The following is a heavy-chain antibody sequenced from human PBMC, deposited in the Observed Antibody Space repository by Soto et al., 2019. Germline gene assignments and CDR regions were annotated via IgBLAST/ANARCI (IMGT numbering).Heavy chain of an antibody. J-gene: IGHJ4*02. Sequence: EVQLVESGGGLVQSGGSLRLSCTASGFSVSDHFMDWVRQTPGKGLEWLGQITNRATGDTTLSAASVKGRFTVSKDESRNSLYLQMNSLKTEDTAVYYCASSITQMLTDWGQGTLVAVAS. V-gene: IGHV3-72*01. D-gene: IGHD1-20*01. CDR3: ASSITQMLTD. CDR2: ITNRATGDTT. CDR1: GFSVSDHF.